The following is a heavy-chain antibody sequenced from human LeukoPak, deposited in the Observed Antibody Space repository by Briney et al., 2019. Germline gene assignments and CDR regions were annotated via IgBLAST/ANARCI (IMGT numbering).Heavy chain of an antibody. CDR2: IWYDGSNK. V-gene: IGHV3-33*01. Sequence: PGRSLRLSCAASGFTFSSYGMHWVRQAPGKGLERVAVIWYDGSNKYYAGSVKGRFTISRDNSKNTLYLQMNSLRAEDTAVYYCARWGDILTPRNAFDIWGQGTMVTVSS. CDR3: ARWGDILTPRNAFDI. CDR1: GFTFSSYG. D-gene: IGHD3-9*01. J-gene: IGHJ3*02.